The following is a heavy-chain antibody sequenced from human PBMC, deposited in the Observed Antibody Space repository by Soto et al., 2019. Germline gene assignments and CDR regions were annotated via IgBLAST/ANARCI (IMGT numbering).Heavy chain of an antibody. V-gene: IGHV4-39*01. Sequence: PSETLSLTCTVSGGSISSSSYYWGWIRQPPGKGLEWIGSIYYSGSTYYNPSLKSRVTISVDTSKNQFSLKLSSVTAADTAVYYCARHSVDRIFGVVAQPNWFDPWGQGTLVTVSS. J-gene: IGHJ5*02. CDR2: IYYSGST. D-gene: IGHD3-3*01. CDR1: GGSISSSSYY. CDR3: ARHSVDRIFGVVAQPNWFDP.